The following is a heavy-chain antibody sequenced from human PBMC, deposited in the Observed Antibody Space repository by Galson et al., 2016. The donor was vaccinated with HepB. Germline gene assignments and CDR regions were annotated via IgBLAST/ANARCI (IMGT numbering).Heavy chain of an antibody. CDR2: INGDGTIT. D-gene: IGHD2/OR15-2a*01. J-gene: IGHJ4*02. V-gene: IGHV3-74*01. Sequence: SLRLSCAGSGFTFSQSWMHWVRQVPGEGLVWVSRINGDGTITTYADSVRGRFTISRDNAKNTVDLQMTSVRVEDTDVYYCARDKLSAQYNSPGYDFENGGQGTLVTFSS. CDR3: ARDKLSAQYNSPGYDFEN. CDR1: GFTFSQSW.